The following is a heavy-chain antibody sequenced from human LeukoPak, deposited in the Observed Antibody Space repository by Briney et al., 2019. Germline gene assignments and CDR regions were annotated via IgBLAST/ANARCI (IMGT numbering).Heavy chain of an antibody. J-gene: IGHJ4*02. CDR2: ISWNSGSI. CDR1: GFTFDDYA. Sequence: GRSLRLSCAASGFTFDDYAMHWVRQAPGKGLEWVSGISWNSGSIGYADSVKGRFTISRDNSKNTLYLQMNSLRAEDTAVYYCAKLSQASYSSYYYWGQGTLVTVSS. V-gene: IGHV3-9*01. D-gene: IGHD6-6*01. CDR3: AKLSQASYSSYYY.